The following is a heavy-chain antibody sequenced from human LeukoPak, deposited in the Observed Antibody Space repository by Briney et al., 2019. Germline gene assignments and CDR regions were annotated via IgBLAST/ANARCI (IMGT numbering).Heavy chain of an antibody. D-gene: IGHD3-10*01. CDR3: ARGKSNTMVRGVMDV. J-gene: IGHJ6*03. CDR1: GGSFSGYY. CDR2: INHSGST. V-gene: IGHV4-34*01. Sequence: PSETLSLTCAVCGGSFSGYYGSSVRQPPGKGLEWVGEINHSGSTNYNPSLKSRVTISVDTSKNQFSLKLSSVSAADTAVYYCARGKSNTMVRGVMDVWGRGTTVTVSS.